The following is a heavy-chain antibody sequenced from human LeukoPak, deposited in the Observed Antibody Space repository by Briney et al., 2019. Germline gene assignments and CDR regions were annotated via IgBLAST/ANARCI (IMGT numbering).Heavy chain of an antibody. CDR2: INPNSGGT. CDR3: ARVTGDRRGHAFDI. J-gene: IGHJ3*02. D-gene: IGHD7-27*01. Sequence: ASVKVSCKASGYTFTGYYMHWVRQAPGQGLEWMGWINPNSGGTNYAQKFQGRVTMTRDTSISTAYMELSRLRSDDTAVYYCARVTGDRRGHAFDIWGQGTMVTISS. CDR1: GYTFTGYY. V-gene: IGHV1-2*02.